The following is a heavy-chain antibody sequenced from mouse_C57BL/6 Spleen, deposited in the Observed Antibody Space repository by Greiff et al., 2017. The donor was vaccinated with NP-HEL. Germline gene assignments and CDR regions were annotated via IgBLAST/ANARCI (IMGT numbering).Heavy chain of an antibody. CDR3: ARTDGYWYFDV. D-gene: IGHD2-3*01. CDR1: GYTFTSYW. Sequence: QVQLQQPGAELVKPGASVKMSCKASGYTFTSYWITWVKQRPGQGLEWIGDIYPGSGSTNYNEKFKSKATLTVVTSSSTAYMQLSSLTSEDSAVYYCARTDGYWYFDVWGTGTTVTVSS. V-gene: IGHV1-55*01. J-gene: IGHJ1*03. CDR2: IYPGSGST.